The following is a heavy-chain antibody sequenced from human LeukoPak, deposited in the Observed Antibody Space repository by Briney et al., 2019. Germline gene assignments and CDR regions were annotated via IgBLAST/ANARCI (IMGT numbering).Heavy chain of an antibody. V-gene: IGHV3-7*01. Sequence: TGGSLRLSCAASGFTFSSYWMSWLRQAPGKGLEWVANIKQDGSEKYYVDSVKGRFTISRDNAKNSLYLQMNSLRAEGTAVCYCGRDRGFGQADVWGKGTTVTVSS. CDR1: GFTFSSYW. D-gene: IGHD3-10*01. CDR2: IKQDGSEK. CDR3: GRDRGFGQADV. J-gene: IGHJ6*04.